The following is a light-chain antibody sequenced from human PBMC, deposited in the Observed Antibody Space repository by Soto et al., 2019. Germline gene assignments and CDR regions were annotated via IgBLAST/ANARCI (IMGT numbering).Light chain of an antibody. CDR3: QQYNSHDDIA. J-gene: IGKJ4*01. CDR1: QSITSW. V-gene: IGKV1-5*01. CDR2: DAS. Sequence: IQVTQSPSTLSASVGDRVTITCRASQSITSWLAWYQQKPGKAPNLLIYDASSLQSGVPSRFSGSGSGTEFTLTISSLQPDDSATYYCQQYNSHDDIAFGRGTKVDI.